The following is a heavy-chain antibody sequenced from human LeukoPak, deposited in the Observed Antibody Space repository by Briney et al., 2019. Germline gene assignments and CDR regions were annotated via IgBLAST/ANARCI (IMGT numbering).Heavy chain of an antibody. CDR2: ISNGKT. CDR3: VREAGYCAPVCVKTNWFDP. J-gene: IGHJ5*02. CDR1: GFPFSSHA. Sequence: GGSLRLSCAASGFPFSSHAMSWVRPPPGKGLEWVAAISNGKTYYADSVRGRFAISRDDSTNTVYLHMNSLRDEDTALYHCVREAGYCAPVCVKTNWFDPWGQGTLVTVSS. D-gene: IGHD2-15*01. V-gene: IGHV3-23*01.